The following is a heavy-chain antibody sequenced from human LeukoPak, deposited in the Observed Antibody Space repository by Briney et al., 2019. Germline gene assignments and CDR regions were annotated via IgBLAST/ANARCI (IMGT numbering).Heavy chain of an antibody. J-gene: IGHJ4*02. Sequence: GGSLRLSCAASGFTFNYYWLTWVRQAPGKGLEWVANIQQDGSEKYYVDSVKGRFIISRDNAKNSLYLQMNSMRAEDTAVYYCARVRKLRTRGVMDPLDYWGQGTLVTVSS. CDR1: GFTFNYYW. CDR3: ARVRKLRTRGVMDPLDY. CDR2: IQQDGSEK. V-gene: IGHV3-7*01. D-gene: IGHD3-10*01.